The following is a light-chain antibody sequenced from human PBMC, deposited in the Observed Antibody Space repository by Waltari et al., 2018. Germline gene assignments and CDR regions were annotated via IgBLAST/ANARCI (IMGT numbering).Light chain of an antibody. CDR3: QAWDSDTYYV. CDR2: QDT. CDR1: KLGANY. Sequence: SYELTQPPSVSVSPGQTASITCSGDKLGANYACWYQQKAGQSPVLVIYQDTKRPSGIPARFSGSNSGNTATLTISGTQALDEADYYCQAWDSDTYYVFGTGTKVTVL. J-gene: IGLJ1*01. V-gene: IGLV3-1*01.